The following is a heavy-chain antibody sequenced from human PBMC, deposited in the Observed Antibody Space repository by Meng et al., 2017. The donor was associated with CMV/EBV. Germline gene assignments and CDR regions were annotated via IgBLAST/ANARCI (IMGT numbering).Heavy chain of an antibody. J-gene: IGHJ4*02. D-gene: IGHD1-26*01. CDR1: GGTFSSNT. CDR3: AIGRRGSYGDN. CDR2: IVPMFGIT. Sequence: SVKVSCKASGGTFSSNTIFWVRQAPGQGLEWMGRIVPMFGITHYAQKFQGRVTITAEKSTSTAYLEVSSLRSDDTAVYYCAIGRRGSYGDNWGQGTLVTVSS. V-gene: IGHV1-69*02.